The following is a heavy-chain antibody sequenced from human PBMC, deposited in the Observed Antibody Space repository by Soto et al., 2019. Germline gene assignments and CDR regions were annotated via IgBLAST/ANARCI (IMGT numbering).Heavy chain of an antibody. V-gene: IGHV3-23*01. Sequence: PGGSLRLSCAASGFTFSNYAMSWVRQAPGKGLEWVSGISDSGDSTYNADSVRGRFTISRDNSKNTLYLQMNSLRAEDAAIYYCAKFFGTPGVAATLDLWGLETLLTVSS. CDR1: GFTFSNYA. CDR2: ISDSGDST. CDR3: AKFFGTPGVAATLDL. D-gene: IGHD1-26*01. J-gene: IGHJ4*02.